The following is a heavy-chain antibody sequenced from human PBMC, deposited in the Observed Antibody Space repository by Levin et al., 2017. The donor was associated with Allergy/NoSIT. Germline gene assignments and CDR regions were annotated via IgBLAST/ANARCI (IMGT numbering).Heavy chain of an antibody. CDR1: GGSISSGGYS. Sequence: SETLSLTCAVPGGSISSGGYSWSWIRQPPGKGLEWIGNIYLSGSTNDNPSLKSRVTLSVDRSKNQFSLKLSYVTAADTAVYYCARVAGYSYGYYFDYWGPGTLVTVSS. CDR2: IYLSGST. V-gene: IGHV4-30-2*01. D-gene: IGHD5-18*01. J-gene: IGHJ4*02. CDR3: ARVAGYSYGYYFDY.